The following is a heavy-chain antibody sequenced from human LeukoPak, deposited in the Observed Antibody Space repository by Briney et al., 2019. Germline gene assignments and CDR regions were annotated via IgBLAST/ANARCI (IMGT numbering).Heavy chain of an antibody. D-gene: IGHD6-13*01. V-gene: IGHV4-39*07. CDR2: ICYSGST. CDR1: GGSISSSSYY. J-gene: IGHJ4*02. CDR3: ARDSSWYGY. Sequence: SETLSLTCTVSGGSISSSSYYWGWIRQPPGTGLEWIGSICYSGSTYYKPSLKSRVTISVDTSKNQFSLKLSSVTAADTAVYYCARDSSWYGYWGQGTLVTVSS.